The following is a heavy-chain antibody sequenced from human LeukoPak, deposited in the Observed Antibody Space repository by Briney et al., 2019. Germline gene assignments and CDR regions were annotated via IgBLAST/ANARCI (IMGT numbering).Heavy chain of an antibody. CDR3: AREGGFYRPLDY. J-gene: IGHJ4*02. D-gene: IGHD6-25*01. CDR2: VHLDGRT. V-gene: IGHV4-4*02. CDR1: GGSVSSTNW. Sequence: SETLSLTCGVAGGSVSSTNWWTWIRQPPGKGLEWIGEVHLDGRTNFNPSLKSRLTMSVDLSENHVSLKLTSVTAADTAVYYCAREGGFYRPLDYSGQGTLVTVSS.